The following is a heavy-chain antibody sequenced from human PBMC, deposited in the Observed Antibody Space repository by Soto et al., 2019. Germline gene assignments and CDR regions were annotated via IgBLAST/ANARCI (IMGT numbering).Heavy chain of an antibody. Sequence: QVQLQESGPGLVKPSQTLSLTCTVSGGSISSRDYFWSWIRQPPGKGLEWIGYISYSGSTFYNPSLKSRLTISIDTSKNQFYLKLSSVTAADTAVYYCARGRGSGSYSGSVFDLWGQGTLVTVSS. V-gene: IGHV4-30-4*01. D-gene: IGHD3-10*01. CDR2: ISYSGST. CDR3: ARGRGSGSYSGSVFDL. J-gene: IGHJ4*02. CDR1: GGSISSRDYF.